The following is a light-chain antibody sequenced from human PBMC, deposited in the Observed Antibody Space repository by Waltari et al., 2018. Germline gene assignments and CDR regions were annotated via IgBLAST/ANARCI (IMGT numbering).Light chain of an antibody. CDR3: SSFTTSGTYV. J-gene: IGLJ1*01. V-gene: IGLV2-14*03. CDR2: DVN. CDR1: SSDVGAYNF. Sequence: QSALTQPASVSGSPGQSIAISCAGTSSDVGAYNFVPWYQQHPGKAPKLMIYDVNERPSGVSYRFAGSKSGNTASLTSSGLQAEDETDYYCSSFTTSGTYVFGTGTKVTVL.